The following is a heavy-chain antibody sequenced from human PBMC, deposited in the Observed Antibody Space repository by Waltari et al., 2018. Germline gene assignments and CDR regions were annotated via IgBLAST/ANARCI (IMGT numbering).Heavy chain of an antibody. D-gene: IGHD2-2*01. Sequence: QVHLVESGGGVVQPGGSLRLSCAASGFNNYAMHWVCQAPGKGLEWVALISYDGTSKYYSGSVEGRFTISRDNSKNTLDLQMNSLGPEDTAVYYCVRDRCTSATCRLLSEYFQQWGQGTLVTVSS. J-gene: IGHJ1*01. CDR3: VRDRCTSATCRLLSEYFQQ. V-gene: IGHV3-30*04. CDR1: GFNNYA. CDR2: ISYDGTSK.